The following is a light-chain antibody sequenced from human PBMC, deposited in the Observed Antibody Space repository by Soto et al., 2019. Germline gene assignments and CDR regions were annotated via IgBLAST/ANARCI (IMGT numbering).Light chain of an antibody. CDR2: DAS. V-gene: IGKV3-20*01. J-gene: IGKJ1*01. Sequence: EIVLTQSPCTLSLSPGERATLSCRASQSVAKNYLAWYQQEPGQAPRLLIYDASKRATGIPDRFSGSGSGTDFTLTISRLEPEDFAVYYCHQYASSPQTFGQGTKVEIK. CDR1: QSVAKNY. CDR3: HQYASSPQT.